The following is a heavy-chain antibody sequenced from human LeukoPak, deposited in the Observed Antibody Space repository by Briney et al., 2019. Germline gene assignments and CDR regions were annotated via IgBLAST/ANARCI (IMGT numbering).Heavy chain of an antibody. CDR2: IYHSGST. CDR1: GYSISSGYY. J-gene: IGHJ6*03. CDR3: ARQFGSSWHYYYYYMDV. V-gene: IGHV4-38-2*01. Sequence: SETLSLTCAVSGYSISSGYYWGWIRQPPGKGLEWIGSIYHSGSTYYNPFLKSRVTISVDTSKNQFSLKLSSVTAADTAVYYCARQFGSSWHYYYYYMDVWGKGTTVTVSS. D-gene: IGHD6-13*01.